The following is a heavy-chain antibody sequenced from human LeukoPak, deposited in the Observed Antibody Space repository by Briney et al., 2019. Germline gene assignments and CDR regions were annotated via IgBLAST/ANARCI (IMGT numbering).Heavy chain of an antibody. CDR3: TKGVQSPGDY. D-gene: IGHD3-16*01. CDR1: GFTFSSYS. CDR2: ISSSSSTI. J-gene: IGHJ4*02. V-gene: IGHV3-48*01. Sequence: GGSLRLSCAASGFTFSSYSMNWVRQAPGKGLEWVSYISSSSSTIYYADSVKGRFTISRDISKNTLFLQMDSLRAEDTAVYYCTKGVQSPGDYWGQGTLVIVSS.